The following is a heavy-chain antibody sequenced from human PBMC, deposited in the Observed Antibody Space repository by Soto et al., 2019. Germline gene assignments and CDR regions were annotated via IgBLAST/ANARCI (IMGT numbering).Heavy chain of an antibody. CDR1: GFTFSSHA. CDR3: AKDNSRSYYDFWSGPNWFDP. Sequence: GGSLRLSCAASGFTFSSHAMSWVRQAPRKGLEWISAISGSGGELWYADSVKGRFTISRDNSKNTVYLQMNSLRAEDTAVYYCAKDNSRSYYDFWSGPNWFDPWGQGTLVTVSS. V-gene: IGHV3-23*01. CDR2: ISGSGGEL. J-gene: IGHJ5*02. D-gene: IGHD3-3*01.